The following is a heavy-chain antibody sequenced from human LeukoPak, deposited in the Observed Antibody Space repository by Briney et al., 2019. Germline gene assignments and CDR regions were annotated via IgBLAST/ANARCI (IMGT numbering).Heavy chain of an antibody. J-gene: IGHJ6*03. CDR2: ISYSGTT. Sequence: SETLSLTCTVSGGSISSRPYYWGWVRQPPGKGLEWIGTISYSGTTYYTPSLKSRVTISLDTSKNQFTLKLSSVTAADTAIYYCARDFSSSSTVYYYYYMDVWGKGTTVTVSS. V-gene: IGHV4-39*06. D-gene: IGHD6-6*01. CDR3: ARDFSSSSTVYYYYYMDV. CDR1: GGSISSRPYY.